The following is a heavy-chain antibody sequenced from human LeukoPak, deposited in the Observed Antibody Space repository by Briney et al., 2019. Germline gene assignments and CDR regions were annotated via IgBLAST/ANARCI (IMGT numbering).Heavy chain of an antibody. CDR3: ASYSSWGHY. D-gene: IGHD6-6*01. V-gene: IGHV4-39*01. Sequence: SETLSLTCTVSGGSISSGGYYWGWIRQPPGKGLEWIGNIYYTGTTYYAPSLKSRVTISIDTSKNQFSLKLSSVTAADTAVYYCASYSSWGHYWGQGTLVTVSS. CDR1: GGSISSGGYY. J-gene: IGHJ4*02. CDR2: IYYTGTT.